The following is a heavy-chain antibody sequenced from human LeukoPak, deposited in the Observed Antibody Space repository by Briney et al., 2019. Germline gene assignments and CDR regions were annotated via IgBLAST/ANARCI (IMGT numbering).Heavy chain of an antibody. J-gene: IGHJ4*02. V-gene: IGHV3-20*04. CDR3: ARERPPYGDYVGLGGIDYFDY. Sequence: GGSLRLSCAASGFTFSSYSMNWVRQAPGKGLEWVSGINGNGGSTGYADSVKGRFTISRDNAKNSLYLQMNSLRAEDTALYYCARERPPYGDYVGLGGIDYFDYWGQGTLVTVSS. CDR2: INGNGGST. CDR1: GFTFSSYS. D-gene: IGHD4-17*01.